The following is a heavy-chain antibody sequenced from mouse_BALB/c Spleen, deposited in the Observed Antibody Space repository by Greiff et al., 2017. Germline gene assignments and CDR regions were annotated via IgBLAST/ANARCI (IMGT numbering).Heavy chain of an antibody. D-gene: IGHD1-1*01. CDR2: LDPANGNT. V-gene: IGHV14-3*02. CDR3: APLYGSSLPWYFDV. Sequence: VQLQQSGAELVKPGASVKLSCTASGFNIKDTYMHWVKQRPEQGLEWIGRLDPANGNTKYDPKFQGKATITADTSSNTAYLQLSSLTSEDTAVYYGAPLYGSSLPWYFDVWGAGTTVTVSS. J-gene: IGHJ1*01. CDR1: GFNIKDTY.